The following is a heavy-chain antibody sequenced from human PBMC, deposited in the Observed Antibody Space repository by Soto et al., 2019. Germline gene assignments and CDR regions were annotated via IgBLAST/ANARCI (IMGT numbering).Heavy chain of an antibody. D-gene: IGHD3-10*01. CDR2: ISAYNGNT. CDR1: GYTFTSYG. V-gene: IGHV1-18*01. Sequence: QVQLVQSGAEVKKPGASVKVSCKASGYTFTSYGISWVRQAPGQGLEWMGLISAYNGNTHYAQQLPGRVTMSPETSTSTAYLELRRLRSDDTAVYYCVRDHSFGGPFDPWGQGPLVTVSS. J-gene: IGHJ5*02. CDR3: VRDHSFGGPFDP.